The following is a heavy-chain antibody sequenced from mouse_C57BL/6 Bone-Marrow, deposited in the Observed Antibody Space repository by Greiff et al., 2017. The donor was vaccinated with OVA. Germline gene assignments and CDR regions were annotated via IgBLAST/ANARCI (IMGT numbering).Heavy chain of an antibody. V-gene: IGHV2-5*01. D-gene: IGHD2-4*01. CDR2: IWRGGST. CDR3: AKYDYDGLFGY. J-gene: IGHJ3*01. CDR1: GFTLTSYG. Sequence: QVQLQQSGPGLVQPSQSLSITCPVSGFTLTSYGVHWVRQSPGKGLEWLGVIWRGGSTDYNAAFMSRLSITKDNSMSQVFFKMNSLQADDTAKYFCAKYDYDGLFGYWGQGTLVTVSA.